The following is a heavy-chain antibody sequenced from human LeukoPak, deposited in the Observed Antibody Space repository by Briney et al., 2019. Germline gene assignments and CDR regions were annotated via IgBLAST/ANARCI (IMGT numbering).Heavy chain of an antibody. CDR1: GFTFRIYA. CDR2: ISGSDGST. J-gene: IGHJ4*02. Sequence: QTGGSLRLSCAASGFTFRIYAMSWVRQAPGKGLEWVSVISGSDGSTNYVDSVKGRFSISRDNSKNTLYLQMKSLRAEDTAVYYCAKELYGWYFDSWGQGTLVTVSS. CDR3: AKELYGWYFDS. D-gene: IGHD6-19*01. V-gene: IGHV3-23*01.